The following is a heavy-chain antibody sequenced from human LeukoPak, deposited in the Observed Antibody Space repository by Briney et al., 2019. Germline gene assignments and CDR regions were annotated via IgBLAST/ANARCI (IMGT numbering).Heavy chain of an antibody. CDR3: ARRVVEAGVDV. Sequence: AETLSLTCTVSGGSIGSSSYNWGWIRQPPGKGLEWIGSIHYSVSTYYNPSLKSRVTISVDTSKNQVSLKLSSVIAADTAVYYCARRVVEAGVDVWGQGTTVTVSS. CDR2: IHYSVST. D-gene: IGHD1-14*01. V-gene: IGHV4-39*01. CDR1: GGSIGSSSYN. J-gene: IGHJ6*02.